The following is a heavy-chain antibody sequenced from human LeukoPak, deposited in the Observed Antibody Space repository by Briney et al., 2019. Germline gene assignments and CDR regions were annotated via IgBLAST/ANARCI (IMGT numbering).Heavy chain of an antibody. J-gene: IGHJ4*02. CDR2: ISAYNGNT. Sequence: ASVRVSCTASGYTFTSYGISWVRQAPGQGLEWMGWISAYNGNTNYAQNLQDRVTMTTDTSTSTAYMELRSLRSDDTAVYYCARVLPSYYYGSGSPLDYWGQGTLVTVSS. D-gene: IGHD3-10*01. V-gene: IGHV1-18*01. CDR1: GYTFTSYG. CDR3: ARVLPSYYYGSGSPLDY.